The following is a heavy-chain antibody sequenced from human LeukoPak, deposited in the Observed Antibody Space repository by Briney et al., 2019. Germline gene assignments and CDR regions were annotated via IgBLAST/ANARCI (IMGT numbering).Heavy chain of an antibody. CDR3: AREREGIVVPAAPTYTDC. V-gene: IGHV4-4*07. J-gene: IGHJ4*01. CDR1: GGSISSYF. Sequence: SETLSLTCSVSGGSISSYFWSWTRQPAGKGLEWIGRIYTSGSTNYNPSLKSRVTMSVDTSKNQFSLKLSSVTAADTAVYYCAREREGIVVPAAPTYTDCCGQGTLVTVSS. D-gene: IGHD2-2*01. CDR2: IYTSGST.